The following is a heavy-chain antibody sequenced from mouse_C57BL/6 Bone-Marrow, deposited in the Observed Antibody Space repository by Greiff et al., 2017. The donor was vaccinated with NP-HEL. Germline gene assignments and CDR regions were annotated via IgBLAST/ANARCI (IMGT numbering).Heavy chain of an antibody. Sequence: QVQLQQSGAELVRPGTSVKVSCKASGYAFTNYLIEWVKQRPGQGLEWIGVIKPGSGGTNYNEQLKGKATLTADKSSSTAYMQLSSLTSEDSAVYFCARGGKYYGSSYVQYFDVWGTGTTVTVSS. V-gene: IGHV1-54*01. J-gene: IGHJ1*03. CDR2: IKPGSGGT. D-gene: IGHD1-1*01. CDR3: ARGGKYYGSSYVQYFDV. CDR1: GYAFTNYL.